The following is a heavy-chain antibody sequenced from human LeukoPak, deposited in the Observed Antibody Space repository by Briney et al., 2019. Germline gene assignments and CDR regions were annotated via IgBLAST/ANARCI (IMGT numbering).Heavy chain of an antibody. D-gene: IGHD2-2*03. CDR3: ANSGYCSSTSCLPFDY. Sequence: GGSLRLSCAASGFTFNNYGMHWVRQAPGKGLEWVAFIRYDGSNKYYADSVKGRFTISRDNSKNTLYLQMNSLRAEDTAVYYCANSGYCSSTSCLPFDYWGQGTLVTVSS. CDR1: GFTFNNYG. V-gene: IGHV3-30*02. CDR2: IRYDGSNK. J-gene: IGHJ4*02.